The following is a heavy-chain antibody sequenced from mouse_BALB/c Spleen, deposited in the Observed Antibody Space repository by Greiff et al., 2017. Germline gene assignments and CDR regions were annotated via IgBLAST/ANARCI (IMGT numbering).Heavy chain of an antibody. D-gene: IGHD1-1*01. J-gene: IGHJ2*01. V-gene: IGHV5-17*02. CDR2: ISSGSSTI. CDR1: GFTFSSFG. Sequence: EVKLVESGGGLVQPGGSRKLSCAASGFTFSSFGMHWVRQAPEKGLEWVAYISSGSSTIYYADTVKGRFTISRDNPKNTLFLQMTSLRSEDTAMYYCARFPGSRGGFDYWGQGTTLTVSS. CDR3: ARFPGSRGGFDY.